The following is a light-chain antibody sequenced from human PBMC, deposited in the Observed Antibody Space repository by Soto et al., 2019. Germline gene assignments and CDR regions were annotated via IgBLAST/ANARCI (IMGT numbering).Light chain of an antibody. Sequence: QSVLTQPPSASGSPGQSVTISCTGTSSDVGGYKFVPWYQQHPGKAPKLIIYEVTQRPSGVPDRFSGSKSGNTASLTVSGLQAEDDADYYCSSYAGSNMGVFGTGTKVTVL. J-gene: IGLJ1*01. CDR2: EVT. CDR3: SSYAGSNMGV. CDR1: SSDVGGYKF. V-gene: IGLV2-8*01.